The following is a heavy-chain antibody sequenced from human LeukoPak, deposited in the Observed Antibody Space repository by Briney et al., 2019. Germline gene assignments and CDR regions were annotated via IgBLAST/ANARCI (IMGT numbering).Heavy chain of an antibody. CDR2: IYHSGST. Sequence: PSGTLSLTCAVSGGSISSSNWWSWVRQPPGKGLEWIGEIYHSGSTNYNPSLKSRVTISVDKSKNQFSLKLSSVTAADTAVYYCARNFPTVNNWFDPWGQGTLVTVSS. CDR1: GGSISSSNW. D-gene: IGHD4-17*01. J-gene: IGHJ5*02. V-gene: IGHV4-4*02. CDR3: ARNFPTVNNWFDP.